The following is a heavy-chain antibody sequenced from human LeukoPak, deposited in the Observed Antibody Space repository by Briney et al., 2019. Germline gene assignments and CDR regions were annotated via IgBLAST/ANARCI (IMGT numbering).Heavy chain of an antibody. CDR1: GGTFSSYA. J-gene: IGHJ5*02. CDR3: ARGGMNRKCTNGVCSQNWFDP. V-gene: IGHV1-69*04. Sequence: SVKVSCKASGGTFSSYAISWVRQAPGQGLEWMGRIIPIFGIANYAQKFQGRVTITADKSTSTAYMELSSLGSEDTAVYYCARGGMNRKCTNGVCSQNWFDPWGQGTLVTVSS. CDR2: IIPIFGIA. D-gene: IGHD2-8*01.